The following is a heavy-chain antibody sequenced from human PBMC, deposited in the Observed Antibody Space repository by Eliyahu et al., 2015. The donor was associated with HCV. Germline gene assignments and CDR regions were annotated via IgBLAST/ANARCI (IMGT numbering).Heavy chain of an antibody. V-gene: IGHV3-23*04. D-gene: IGHD1-14*01. CDR2: ISGSGGST. CDR3: AKSAGWVQPRDAFDY. Sequence: EVQLVESGGGLVQPGGSLTLSCAASGLTFRNYGMRWVRQDPGKGLEWXSAISGSGGSTNYADSVKGRFSISRDNSKNTVSLHMNSLRAEDTALYYCAKSAGWVQPRDAFDYWGRGTVVTVSS. CDR1: GLTFRNYG. J-gene: IGHJ3*01.